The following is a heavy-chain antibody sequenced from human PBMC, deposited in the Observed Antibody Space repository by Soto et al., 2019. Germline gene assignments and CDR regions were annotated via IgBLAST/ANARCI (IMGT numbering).Heavy chain of an antibody. Sequence: GASVKVSCKASGYIFTGYHIHWVRQAPGRGLEWMGWINPNSGDTEYAQNFQGRVTMTRDTSFNLVYMEMSGLMSDDTAVYYCARDARGTRGFDKMDIWGQGTTVTGS. CDR2: INPNSGDT. CDR3: ARDARGTRGFDKMDI. J-gene: IGHJ6*02. D-gene: IGHD3-9*01. CDR1: GYIFTGYH. V-gene: IGHV1-2*02.